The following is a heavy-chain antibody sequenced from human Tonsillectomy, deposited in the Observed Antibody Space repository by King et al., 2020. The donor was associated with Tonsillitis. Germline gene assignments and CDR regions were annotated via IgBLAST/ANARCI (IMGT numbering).Heavy chain of an antibody. CDR3: ARESSGAANDY. Sequence: VQLVESGGGLVQPGGSLRLSCAASGFTFTYHYMDWVRKAPGKGLEWVGRSRNKANNYFPEYAASVKGRFTISRDESKNSLYLQMNSLKTEETAVYYCARESSGAANDYWGQGTLVTVSS. J-gene: IGHJ4*02. CDR1: GFTFTYHY. V-gene: IGHV3-72*01. D-gene: IGHD6-19*01. CDR2: SRNKANNYFP.